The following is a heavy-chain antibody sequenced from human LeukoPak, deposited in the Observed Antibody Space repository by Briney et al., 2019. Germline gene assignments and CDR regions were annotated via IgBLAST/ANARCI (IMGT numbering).Heavy chain of an antibody. J-gene: IGHJ4*02. D-gene: IGHD6-19*01. CDR1: GFTFSNYA. V-gene: IGHV3-30*18. CDR3: AKDRYSSGWYSDFDY. CDR2: ISDDGSNK. Sequence: GGSLRLSCAASGFTFSNYAMHWLRQAPGKGLEWVAVISDDGSNKYYGDSVKGRFTISRDNSKNTVYLQMNSLTAEDTAVYYCAKDRYSSGWYSDFDYWGQGTLVTVSS.